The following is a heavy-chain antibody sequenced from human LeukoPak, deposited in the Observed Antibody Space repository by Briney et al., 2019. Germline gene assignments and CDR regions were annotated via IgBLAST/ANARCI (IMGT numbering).Heavy chain of an antibody. Sequence: ASVKVSCKASGYTFTSYDINWVRQATGKGLEWMGWMNPNSGNTGYAQKFQGRVTMTRNTSISTAYMELSSLRSEDTAVYYCARAMYYYDSSGYYYSAEYFQHWGQGTLVTVSS. D-gene: IGHD3-22*01. CDR1: GYTFTSYD. CDR3: ARAMYYYDSSGYYYSAEYFQH. CDR2: MNPNSGNT. V-gene: IGHV1-8*01. J-gene: IGHJ1*01.